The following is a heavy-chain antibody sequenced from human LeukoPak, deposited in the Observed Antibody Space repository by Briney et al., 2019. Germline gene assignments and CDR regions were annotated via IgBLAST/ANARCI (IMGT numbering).Heavy chain of an antibody. D-gene: IGHD6-13*01. J-gene: IGHJ4*02. CDR2: INHSGST. CDR1: GGSFSGYY. V-gene: IGHV4-34*01. Sequence: SETLSLPCAVYGGSFSGYYWSWIRQPPGKGLEWIGEINHSGSTNYNPSLKSRVTISVDTSKNQFSLKLSSVTAADTAVYYCARATGYSDYWGQGTLVTVSS. CDR3: ARATGYSDY.